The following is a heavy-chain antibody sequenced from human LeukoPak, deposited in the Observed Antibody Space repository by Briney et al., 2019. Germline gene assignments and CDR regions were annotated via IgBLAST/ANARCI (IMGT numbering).Heavy chain of an antibody. D-gene: IGHD6-25*01. V-gene: IGHV4-59*01. Sequence: SETLSLSCTVSGGSISSYYWSWIRQPPGKGLEWIGFVYYSGSTNYNPSLKSRVTMSVDTSKSQFSLKLSSVTAADTAVYYCARVQYSAATVSVDYWGQRTLVTVSS. J-gene: IGHJ4*02. CDR2: VYYSGST. CDR1: GGSISSYY. CDR3: ARVQYSAATVSVDY.